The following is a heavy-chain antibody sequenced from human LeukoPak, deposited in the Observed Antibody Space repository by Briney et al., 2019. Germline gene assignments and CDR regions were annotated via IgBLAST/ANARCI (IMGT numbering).Heavy chain of an antibody. CDR3: ATLGMRGSYRYHLHYFDY. CDR1: GYPLTELS. CDR2: FDPEDGET. J-gene: IGHJ4*02. D-gene: IGHD3-16*02. V-gene: IGHV1-24*01. Sequence: GASVKVSCKVSGYPLTELSMRWVRQAPGKGLGWMEGFDPEDGETIYAQKFQGRVTMTEDTSTDTAYMELSSLRSEDTAVYYCATLGMRGSYRYHLHYFDYWGQGTLVTVSS.